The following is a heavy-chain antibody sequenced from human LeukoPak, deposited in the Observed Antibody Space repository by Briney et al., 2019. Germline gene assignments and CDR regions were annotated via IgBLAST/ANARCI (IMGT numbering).Heavy chain of an antibody. J-gene: IGHJ4*02. CDR3: AKRGVVIRVILVGFHKEAYYFDS. D-gene: IGHD3-22*01. CDR1: GITLSNYG. CDR2: ISDSGGST. V-gene: IGHV3-23*01. Sequence: RGSLRLSCAVSGITLSNYGMSWVRQAPGKGLEWVAGISDSGGSTNYADSVKGRFTISRDNPKNTLYLQMNSLRAEDTAVYFCAKRGVVIRVILVGFHKEAYYFDSWGQGALVTVSS.